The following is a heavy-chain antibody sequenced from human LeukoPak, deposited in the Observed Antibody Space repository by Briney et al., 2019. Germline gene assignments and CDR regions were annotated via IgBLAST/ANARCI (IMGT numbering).Heavy chain of an antibody. CDR2: INPNSGGT. V-gene: IGHV1-2*02. Sequence: ASVKVSCKASGYTFTGYYMHWVRQAPGQGLEWMGLINPNSGGTNYAQKFTGRVTMTRDTSIRTAYMELSRLRSDDTAVYYCARASRVGSPSGGGYWGQGTLVTVSS. CDR3: ARASRVGSPSGGGY. CDR1: GYTFTGYY. D-gene: IGHD6-25*01. J-gene: IGHJ4*02.